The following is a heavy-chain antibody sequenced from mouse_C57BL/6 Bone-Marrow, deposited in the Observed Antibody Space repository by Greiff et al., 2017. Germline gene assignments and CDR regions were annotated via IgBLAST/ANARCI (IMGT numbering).Heavy chain of an antibody. Sequence: VQLQQPGAELVKPGASVKLSCKASGYTFTSYWMHWVKQRPGRGLEWIGRIDPSSGGTKYNEKFKSKATLTADKPSSTAYMQLSILTSEDSAVYYCARRTTVPFACWGRGTLVTVSA. J-gene: IGHJ3*01. V-gene: IGHV1-72*01. CDR3: ARRTTVPFAC. CDR2: IDPSSGGT. CDR1: GYTFTSYW. D-gene: IGHD1-1*01.